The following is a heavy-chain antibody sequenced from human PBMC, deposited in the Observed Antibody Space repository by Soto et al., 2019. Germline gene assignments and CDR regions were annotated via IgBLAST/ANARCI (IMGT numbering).Heavy chain of an antibody. CDR2: IYYSGST. V-gene: IGHV4-59*08. D-gene: IGHD3-22*01. Sequence: PSETLSLTCTVSGGSISSYYWSWIRQPPGNGLEWIGYIYYSGSTNYNPSLKSRVTISVDTSKNQFSLKLSSVTAADTAVYYCARQSVSSGYYFTVPILYYFDYWGQGTLVTVSS. CDR3: ARQSVSSGYYFTVPILYYFDY. J-gene: IGHJ4*02. CDR1: GGSISSYY.